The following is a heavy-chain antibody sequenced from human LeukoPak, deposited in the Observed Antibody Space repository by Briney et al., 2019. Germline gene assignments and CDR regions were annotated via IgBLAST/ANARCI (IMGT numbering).Heavy chain of an antibody. D-gene: IGHD3-16*02. Sequence: ASVKVSCKASGGTFSSYAISWVRQAPGQGLEWMGGIIPIFGTANYAQKLQGRVTITADESTSTAYMELSSLRSEDTAVYYCTVWGSYRYLFDYWGQGTLVTVSS. CDR2: IIPIFGTA. V-gene: IGHV1-69*13. CDR1: GGTFSSYA. CDR3: TVWGSYRYLFDY. J-gene: IGHJ4*02.